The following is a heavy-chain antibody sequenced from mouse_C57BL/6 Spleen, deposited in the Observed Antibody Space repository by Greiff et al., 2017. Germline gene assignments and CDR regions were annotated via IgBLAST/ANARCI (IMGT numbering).Heavy chain of an antibody. D-gene: IGHD1-1*01. CDR3: ARRVYCNVSSYGWFAY. Sequence: QVTLKVSGPGILQPSQTLSLTCSFSVFSLSTFGMGVSWIRQPSGKGLEWLAHIYWDEDKHYKPSLKSRLTISKVTSNNQVFLKLTTVDTADTATYYAARRVYCNVSSYGWFAYWGQGTLVTVSA. CDR2: IYWDEDK. J-gene: IGHJ3*01. CDR1: VFSLSTFGMG. V-gene: IGHV8-9*01.